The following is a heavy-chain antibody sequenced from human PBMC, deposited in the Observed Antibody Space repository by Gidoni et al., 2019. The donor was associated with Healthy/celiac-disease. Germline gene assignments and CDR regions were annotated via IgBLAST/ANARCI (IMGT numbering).Heavy chain of an antibody. CDR1: GGSISSSSYY. Sequence: QLQLQESGPGLVKPSETLSLTCTVSGGSISSSSYYWGWIRQPPGKGLEWIGSIYYSGSTYYNPSLKSRVTISVDTSKNQFSLKLSSVTAADTAVYYCARLRGSGNLDSYYYYYGMDVWGQGTTVTVSS. D-gene: IGHD3-10*01. J-gene: IGHJ6*02. CDR2: IYYSGST. CDR3: ARLRGSGNLDSYYYYYGMDV. V-gene: IGHV4-39*01.